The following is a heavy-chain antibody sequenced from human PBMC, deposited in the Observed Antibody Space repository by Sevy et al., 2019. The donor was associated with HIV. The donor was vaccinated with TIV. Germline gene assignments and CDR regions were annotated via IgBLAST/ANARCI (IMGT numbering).Heavy chain of an antibody. CDR3: TREALGGSYDY. J-gene: IGHJ4*02. Sequence: GGSLRLSCTASGFTFGDYALSWFRQAPGKGLEWVGFIRSKAYGGTTEYAASVKGRFTISRDDSKSIAYLQMNSLKTEDTAVYYCTREALGGSYDYWGQGTLVTVSS. V-gene: IGHV3-49*03. CDR1: GFTFGDYA. CDR2: IRSKAYGGTT. D-gene: IGHD3-16*01.